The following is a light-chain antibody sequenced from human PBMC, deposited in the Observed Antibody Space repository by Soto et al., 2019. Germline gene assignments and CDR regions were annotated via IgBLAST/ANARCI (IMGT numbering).Light chain of an antibody. CDR2: WAS. J-gene: IGKJ1*01. Sequence: DIVMTQSPDSLAVSLGERATINCKSSQNVLYNSNNKNYLAWFQQKPGQAPKLLISWASTRESGVPDRCSGSGSGADFTLTISSLQAEDAAVYYCQQYYSSPRTFGQGTKVEIK. V-gene: IGKV4-1*01. CDR1: QNVLYNSNNKNY. CDR3: QQYYSSPRT.